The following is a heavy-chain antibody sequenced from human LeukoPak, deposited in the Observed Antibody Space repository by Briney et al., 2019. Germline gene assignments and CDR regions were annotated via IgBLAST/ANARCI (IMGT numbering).Heavy chain of an antibody. CDR3: ARGRICSSTSCLRFDY. V-gene: IGHV4-34*01. J-gene: IGHJ4*02. CDR1: GGSFSGYY. CDR2: INHSGST. D-gene: IGHD2-2*01. Sequence: PSETLSLTGAVYGGSFSGYYWSWIRQPPGKGLEWIGEINHSGSTNYNPSLKGRVTISVDTSKNQFSLKLSSVTAADTAVYYCARGRICSSTSCLRFDYWGQGTLVTVSS.